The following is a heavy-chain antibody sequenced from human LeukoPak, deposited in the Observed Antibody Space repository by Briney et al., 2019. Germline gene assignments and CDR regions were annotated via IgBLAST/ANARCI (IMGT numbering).Heavy chain of an antibody. CDR1: GGSISSYY. V-gene: IGHV4-59*01. CDR3: ARSKGHSGYDENFDY. CDR2: IYYSGST. Sequence: PSETLSLTCTVSGGSISSYYWSWIRQPPGKGLEWIGYIYYSGSTNYNPSLKSRVTISVDTSKNQFSLKLSSVTAADTAVYYCARSKGHSGYDENFDYWGQGTLVTVSS. J-gene: IGHJ4*02. D-gene: IGHD5-12*01.